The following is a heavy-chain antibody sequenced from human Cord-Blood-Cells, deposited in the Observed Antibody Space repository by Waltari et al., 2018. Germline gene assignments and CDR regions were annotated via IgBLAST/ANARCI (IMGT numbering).Heavy chain of an antibody. V-gene: IGHV2-5*02. J-gene: IGHJ2*01. Sequence: QITLKASGPTLVKPPQTLTLTCTCSGFSLSTRGVGVGWIRQPPGKALAWLALIYWDDDKRYSPSLKSRLTITKDTSKNQVVLTMTNMDPVDTATYYCAHSLGALTLGGYFDLWGRGTLVTVSS. D-gene: IGHD1-20*01. CDR3: AHSLGALTLGGYFDL. CDR1: GFSLSTRGVG. CDR2: IYWDDDK.